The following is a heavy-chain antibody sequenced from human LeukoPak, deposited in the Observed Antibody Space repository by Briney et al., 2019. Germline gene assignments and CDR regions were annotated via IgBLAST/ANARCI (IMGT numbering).Heavy chain of an antibody. CDR1: GYTFTGYY. V-gene: IGHV1-2*02. Sequence: ASVKVSCKASGYTFTGYYMHWVRQAPGQGLEWMGWINPNSGGTNYAQKFQGRVTMTRDTSTSTVYMELSSLRSEDTAVYYCAKSEVPAAPPDYWGQGTLVTVSS. D-gene: IGHD2-2*01. J-gene: IGHJ4*02. CDR3: AKSEVPAAPPDY. CDR2: INPNSGGT.